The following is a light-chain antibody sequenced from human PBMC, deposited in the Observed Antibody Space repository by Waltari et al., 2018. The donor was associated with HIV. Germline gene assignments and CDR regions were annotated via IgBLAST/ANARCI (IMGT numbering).Light chain of an antibody. CDR2: DNN. J-gene: IGLJ2*01. V-gene: IGLV1-40*01. CDR1: NSNIGPGFD. CDR3: QSYDSRLSGSVV. Sequence: QSALTQPPSVSGAPGQSVTISCSGSNSNIGPGFDVHWHQQVPGTAPRLLIYDNNNRPSGVPDRFSGSKSGTSASLAINGLQSEDEADYYCQSYDSRLSGSVVFGGGTKVTVL.